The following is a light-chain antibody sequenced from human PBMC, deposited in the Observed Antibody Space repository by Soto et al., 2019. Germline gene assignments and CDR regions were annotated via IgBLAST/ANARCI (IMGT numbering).Light chain of an antibody. CDR1: QSISTW. V-gene: IGKV1-5*03. Sequence: DLQMTQSPSSLSASVGDRVTITCRANQSISTWLAWYQQKPGKAPNLLIYKASRLETGVPSRFSGTGSGTEFTLTISFLQPEDFATYYCQQYNSYSPLTFGGGTKVDIK. J-gene: IGKJ4*01. CDR3: QQYNSYSPLT. CDR2: KAS.